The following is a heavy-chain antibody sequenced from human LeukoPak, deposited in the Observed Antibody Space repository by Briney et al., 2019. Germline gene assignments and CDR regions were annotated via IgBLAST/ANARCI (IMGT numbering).Heavy chain of an antibody. Sequence: KPSETLSLTCTVSGDSISSYYWSWIRQPPGKGLEWIGYIYYNGITNSNPSLKSRVTISVDTSKNQFSLKLSSVTAADTAVYYCATGYYYGLGVWGQGTTVTVSS. CDR1: GDSISSYY. V-gene: IGHV4-59*01. J-gene: IGHJ6*02. CDR2: IYYNGIT. CDR3: ATGYYYGLGV.